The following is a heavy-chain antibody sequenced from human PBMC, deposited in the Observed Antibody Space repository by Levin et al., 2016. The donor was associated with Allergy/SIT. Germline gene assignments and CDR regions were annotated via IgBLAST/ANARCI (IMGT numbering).Heavy chain of an antibody. Sequence: ASVKVSCKASGYTFTSYGISWVRQAPGQGLEWMGWISAYNGNTNYAQKLQGRVTMTTDTSTSTAYMELRSLRSDDTAVYYCARQYYYDSSGYYINWFDPWGQGTLVTVSS. CDR3: ARQYYYDSSGYYINWFDP. D-gene: IGHD3-22*01. CDR1: GYTFTSYG. CDR2: ISAYNGNT. V-gene: IGHV1-18*01. J-gene: IGHJ5*02.